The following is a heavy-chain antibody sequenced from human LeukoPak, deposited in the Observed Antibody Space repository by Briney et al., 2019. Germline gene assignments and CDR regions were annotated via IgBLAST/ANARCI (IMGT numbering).Heavy chain of an antibody. Sequence: GASVKLSCKASGYTFTSYAMHWVRQAPGQRLEWRGWINAGNGDTKYSQKFQGRVTITRDTSASTAYMELSSLRSEDTAVYYCARVPIAVAGPAQKRDLKMGTYFDYWGQGTLVTVSS. CDR3: ARVPIAVAGPAQKRDLKMGTYFDY. CDR1: GYTFTSYA. D-gene: IGHD6-19*01. CDR2: INAGNGDT. V-gene: IGHV1-3*01. J-gene: IGHJ4*02.